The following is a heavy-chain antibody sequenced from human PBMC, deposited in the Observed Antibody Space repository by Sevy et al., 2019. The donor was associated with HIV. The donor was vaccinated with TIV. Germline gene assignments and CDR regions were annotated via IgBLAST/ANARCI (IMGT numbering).Heavy chain of an antibody. D-gene: IGHD3-16*02. J-gene: IGHJ4*02. V-gene: IGHV3-30*04. CDR1: GFTFIRYA. CDR3: ARDKGESSSSFLGELSY. Sequence: GGSLRLSCAASGFTFIRYAMNWVRQAPGKGLEWVAVISSDGRNKYYADSVKGRFTISRDNSKNTLYLQMNSLRSEDTAGYYWARDKGESSSSFLGELSYWGQGTLVTVSS. CDR2: ISSDGRNK.